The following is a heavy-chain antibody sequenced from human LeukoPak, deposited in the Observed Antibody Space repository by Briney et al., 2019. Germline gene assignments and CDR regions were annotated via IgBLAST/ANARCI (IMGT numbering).Heavy chain of an antibody. V-gene: IGHV3-53*01. CDR1: GFTVSSNY. D-gene: IGHD6-19*01. J-gene: IGHJ4*02. CDR3: ASTGYSSGSVVGFDY. CDR2: IYSGDST. Sequence: GGSLTLSCAVSGFTVSSNYMSWVRQAPGKGLEWVSVIYSGDSTDYADSVKGRFSISRDNSKNKLYLQMNCLRADDTAVYYCASTGYSSGSVVGFDYWGQRTLVTVSS.